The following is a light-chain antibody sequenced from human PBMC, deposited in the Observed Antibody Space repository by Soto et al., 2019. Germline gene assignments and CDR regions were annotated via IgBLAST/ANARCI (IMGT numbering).Light chain of an antibody. CDR3: TSYTNRYTYV. CDR2: NVS. Sequence: QSALTQPASASGSPGQSITISCTGTSSDVGGYNYVAWYQQHPGKAPKLLIYNVSNRPSGVSNRFSGSKSGNTASLTISGLQAEDEADYYCTSYTNRYTYVFGTGTKVTVL. V-gene: IGLV2-14*01. J-gene: IGLJ1*01. CDR1: SSDVGGYNY.